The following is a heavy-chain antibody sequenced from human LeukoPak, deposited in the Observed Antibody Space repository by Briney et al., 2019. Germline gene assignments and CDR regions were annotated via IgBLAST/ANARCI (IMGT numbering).Heavy chain of an antibody. J-gene: IGHJ2*01. CDR3: ARDYGDYPYWYFDP. Sequence: SETLSLTCTVSGGSISISSTYDWGWLRQPPGKSLEWIGSIYYSGTTHYNPSLKSRVTISVDTSKNQLSLKLRSVTAADTALYYCARDYGDYPYWYFDPWGRGTLVTVSS. V-gene: IGHV4-39*01. CDR2: IYYSGTT. D-gene: IGHD4-17*01. CDR1: GGSISISSTYD.